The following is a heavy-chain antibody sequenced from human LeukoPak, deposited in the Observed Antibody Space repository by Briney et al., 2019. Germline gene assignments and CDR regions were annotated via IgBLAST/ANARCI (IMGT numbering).Heavy chain of an antibody. J-gene: IGHJ4*02. CDR1: GFSFSSYA. Sequence: GGSLRLSCAASGFSFSSYAMSWVRQAPGKGLEWVSGINGRGDSTVYADSVKGRFTISRDNSKNTLYLQMNSLRVEDTAVYFCANSRGYGSGNLWGQGTLVTVSS. CDR3: ANSRGYGSGNL. CDR2: INGRGDST. V-gene: IGHV3-23*01. D-gene: IGHD3-10*01.